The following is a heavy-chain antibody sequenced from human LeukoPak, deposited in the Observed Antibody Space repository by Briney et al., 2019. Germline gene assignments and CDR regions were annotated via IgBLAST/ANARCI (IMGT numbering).Heavy chain of an antibody. D-gene: IGHD3-9*01. J-gene: IGHJ6*02. CDR3: ARSLYFEGYGMDV. V-gene: IGHV1-69*04. CDR1: GGTFSSYA. Sequence: SVKVSCKASGGTFSSYAISWVRQAPGQGLEWMGRIIPILGIANYAQKFQGRVTITADKSTSTAYMELSSLRFEDTAVYYCARSLYFEGYGMDVWGQGTTVTVSS. CDR2: IIPILGIA.